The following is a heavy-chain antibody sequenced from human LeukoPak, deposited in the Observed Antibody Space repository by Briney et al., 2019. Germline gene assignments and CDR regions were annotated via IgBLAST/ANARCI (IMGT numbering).Heavy chain of an antibody. V-gene: IGHV3-33*06. CDR3: AKDKGRSYYYMDV. CDR2: IWFDGSSK. D-gene: IGHD3-10*01. Sequence: GGSLPLSCAASGFIFSTYGMHWVRQAPGKGLEWVAVIWFDGSSKKYADSVKGRFTISRDDSKNTLDLQMTSLRAEDTAVYYCAKDKGRSYYYMDVWGKGTTVTVSS. J-gene: IGHJ6*03. CDR1: GFIFSTYG.